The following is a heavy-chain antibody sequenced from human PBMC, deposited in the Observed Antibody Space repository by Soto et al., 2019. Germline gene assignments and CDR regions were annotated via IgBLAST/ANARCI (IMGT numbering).Heavy chain of an antibody. CDR3: TRDHDTIFGVVIDAYYYYYGMDV. CDR2: IRSKAYGGTT. CDR1: GFTFGDYA. V-gene: IGHV3-49*03. D-gene: IGHD3-3*01. J-gene: IGHJ6*02. Sequence: PGGSLRLSCTASGFTFGDYAMSWFRQAPGKGLEWVGFIRSKAYGGTTEYAASVKGRFTISRDDSKSIAYLQMNSLKTEDTAVYYCTRDHDTIFGVVIDAYYYYYGMDVWGQGTTVTVSS.